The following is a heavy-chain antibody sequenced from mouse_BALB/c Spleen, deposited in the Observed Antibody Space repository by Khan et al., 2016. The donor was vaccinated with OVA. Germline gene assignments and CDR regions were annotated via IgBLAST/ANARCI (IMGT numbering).Heavy chain of an antibody. V-gene: IGHV5-9-3*01. CDR2: ISSGGSYT. D-gene: IGHD1-2*01. Sequence: EVQGVESGGGLVKPGGSLKLSCAASGFTFSSYAMSWVRQTPEKRLEWVATISSGGSYTYYPDSVKGRFTISRDNAKNTLYLQMSSLRSEDTAMYYCARQLRLRRGCAYWGQGTLVTVSA. CDR1: GFTFSSYA. CDR3: ARQLRLRRGCAY. J-gene: IGHJ3*01.